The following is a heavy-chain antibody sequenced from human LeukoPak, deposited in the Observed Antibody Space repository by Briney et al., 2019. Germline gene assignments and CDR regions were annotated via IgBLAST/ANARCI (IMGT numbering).Heavy chain of an antibody. V-gene: IGHV3-30*18. CDR3: AKELRYYGGYDY. D-gene: IGHD4-23*01. J-gene: IGHJ4*02. CDR2: ISYDGSNK. Sequence: GRSLRLSCAASGFTFSSYGTHWVRHAPRKGLEWVAVISYDGSNKYYADSVKGRFTISRDNSKNTLYLQMNSLRAEDTAVYYCAKELRYYGGYDYWGQGTPVTVSS. CDR1: GFTFSSYG.